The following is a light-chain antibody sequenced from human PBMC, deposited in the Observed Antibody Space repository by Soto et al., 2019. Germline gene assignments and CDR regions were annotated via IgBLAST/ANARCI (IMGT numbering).Light chain of an antibody. J-gene: IGKJ1*01. V-gene: IGKV3-20*01. Sequence: EIVLTQSPGTLSLSPGERATLSCRSSQSVSNSYLACYQQKPGQAPRLLIYDVSSRATGIPGRFSGSGSGTVFPPTISSLESEDFAVYYCQHYGISPTFGRGTKVEIK. CDR3: QHYGISPT. CDR2: DVS. CDR1: QSVSNSY.